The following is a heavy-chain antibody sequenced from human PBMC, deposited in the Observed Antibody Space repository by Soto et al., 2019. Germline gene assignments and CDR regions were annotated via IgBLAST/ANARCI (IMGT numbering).Heavy chain of an antibody. V-gene: IGHV3-30*18. D-gene: IGHD6-6*01. J-gene: IGHJ3*02. CDR3: AKDWEYSSSSGLDDNDAFDI. CDR1: GFTFSSYG. Sequence: PGGSLRLSCAASGFTFSSYGMHWVRQAPGKGLEWVAVISYDGSNKYYADSVKGRFTISRDNSKNTLYLQMNSLRAEDTAVYYCAKDWEYSSSSGLDDNDAFDIWGQGTMVTVSS. CDR2: ISYDGSNK.